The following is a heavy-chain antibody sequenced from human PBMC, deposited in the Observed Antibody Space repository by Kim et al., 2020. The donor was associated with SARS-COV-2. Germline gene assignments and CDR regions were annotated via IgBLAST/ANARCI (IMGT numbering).Heavy chain of an antibody. Sequence: YADSVKGRFTNSRDCSKNTLYLQMNSLRAEDTDVYYCERAYSGSYYHPLSWGQGTLVTVSS. CDR3: ERAYSGSYYHPLS. J-gene: IGHJ5*02. V-gene: IGHV3-30*01. D-gene: IGHD1-26*01.